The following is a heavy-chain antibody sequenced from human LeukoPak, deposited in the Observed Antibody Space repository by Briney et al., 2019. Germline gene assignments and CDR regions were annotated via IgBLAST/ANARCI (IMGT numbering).Heavy chain of an antibody. V-gene: IGHV1-3*01. CDR1: GYTFTNYA. D-gene: IGHD3-16*01. Sequence: GASVKVSCKASGYTFTNYALHWVRQAPGQRLEWMGWINAGNGSTKSSQKFQDRVTITRDTSASTAYMELSSLRSEDTAVYYCARRGGYLFKKYSFDYWGQGTLVTVSS. CDR3: ARRGGYLFKKYSFDY. J-gene: IGHJ4*02. CDR2: INAGNGST.